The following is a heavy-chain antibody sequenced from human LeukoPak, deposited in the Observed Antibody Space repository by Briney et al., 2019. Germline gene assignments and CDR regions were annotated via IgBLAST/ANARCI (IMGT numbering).Heavy chain of an antibody. CDR3: ASFDY. Sequence: SGGSLRLSCAASGFTFCTHAMSWVRQAPGKGLEWVAVISYDGSNKYYADSVKGRFTISRDNSKNTLYLQMNSLRAEDTAVYYCASFDYWGQGTLVTVSS. J-gene: IGHJ4*02. V-gene: IGHV3-30-3*01. CDR2: ISYDGSNK. CDR1: GFTFCTHA.